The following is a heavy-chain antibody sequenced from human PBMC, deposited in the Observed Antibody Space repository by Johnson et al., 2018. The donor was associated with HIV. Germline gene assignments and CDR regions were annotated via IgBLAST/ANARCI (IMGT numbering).Heavy chain of an antibody. Sequence: VQLVESGGGVVRPGGSLRLSCAASGFTFSSYAVHWVRQAPGKGLEWVSGINWNGGSTGYADSVKGRFTISRDNAKNSLYLQMNSLRAEDTALYYCARDRVGATPRTGYDAFDIWGQGTMVTVSS. CDR2: INWNGGST. D-gene: IGHD1-26*01. J-gene: IGHJ3*02. CDR3: ARDRVGATPRTGYDAFDI. CDR1: GFTFSSYA. V-gene: IGHV3-20*04.